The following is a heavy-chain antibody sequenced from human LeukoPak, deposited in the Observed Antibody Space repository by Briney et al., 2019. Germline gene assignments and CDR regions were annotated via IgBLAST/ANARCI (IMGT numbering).Heavy chain of an antibody. Sequence: GASVKVSCKASGYTFTNYAIHWVRQAPGQSLEWMGQINGGLENTKYSQRFLGSVTITRDISANTAYMELSSLTSEDTAVYYCARAEVLLSYGHNKHCLDVWGQGTTVTVSS. V-gene: IGHV1-3*01. D-gene: IGHD3-10*01. CDR1: GYTFTNYA. CDR2: INGGLENT. CDR3: ARAEVLLSYGHNKHCLDV. J-gene: IGHJ6*02.